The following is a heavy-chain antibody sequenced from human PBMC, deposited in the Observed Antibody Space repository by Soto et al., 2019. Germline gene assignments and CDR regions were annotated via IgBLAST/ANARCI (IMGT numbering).Heavy chain of an antibody. J-gene: IGHJ6*02. CDR1: GFTFSSYD. D-gene: IGHD6-19*01. V-gene: IGHV3-13*01. CDR2: IGTAGDT. Sequence: GGSLRLSCAASGFTFSSYDMHWVRQATGKGLEWVSAIGTAGDTYYPGSVEGRFTISRENAKNSLYLQMNSLRAEDTAVYYCARAQSSDYYYYYGMDVWGQGTTVTVSS. CDR3: ARAQSSDYYYYYGMDV.